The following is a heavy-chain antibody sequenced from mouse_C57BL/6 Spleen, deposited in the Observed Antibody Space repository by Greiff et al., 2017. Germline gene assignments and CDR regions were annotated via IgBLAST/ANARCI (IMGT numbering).Heavy chain of an antibody. CDR3: ARRFITTDYFDY. CDR2: ISSGGSYT. Sequence: EVHLVESGGDLVKPGGSLKLSCAASGFTFSSYGMSWVRQTPDKRLEWVATISSGGSYTYYPDSVKGRFTISRDNAKNTLYLQMSSLKSEDTAMYYCARRFITTDYFDYWGQGTTLTVSS. V-gene: IGHV5-6*01. CDR1: GFTFSSYG. D-gene: IGHD1-1*01. J-gene: IGHJ2*01.